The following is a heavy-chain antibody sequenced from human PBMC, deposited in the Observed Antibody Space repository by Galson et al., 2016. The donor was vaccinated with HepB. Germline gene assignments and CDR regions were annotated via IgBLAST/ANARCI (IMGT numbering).Heavy chain of an antibody. CDR2: IYPGDHT. J-gene: IGHJ4*02. CDR3: ARAPHSGSKVKALDF. Sequence: SLRLSRATSGFTVTNYHLTWVRQAPGKGLEWVSVIYPGDHTYYADSVKGRFTVSRDNSKNTLYLQMNSLSADDSALYYCARAPHSGSKVKALDFWGQGTLVTVSS. D-gene: IGHD5-12*01. V-gene: IGHV3-53*01. CDR1: GFTVTNYH.